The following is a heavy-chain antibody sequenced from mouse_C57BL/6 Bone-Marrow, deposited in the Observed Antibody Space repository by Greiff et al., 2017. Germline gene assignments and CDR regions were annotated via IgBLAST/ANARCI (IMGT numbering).Heavy chain of an antibody. CDR2: IHPNSGST. J-gene: IGHJ2*01. CDR3: ARKDYAPDY. V-gene: IGHV1-64*01. D-gene: IGHD2-4*01. CDR1: GYTFTSYW. Sequence: VQLQQPGAELVKPGASVKLSCKASGYTFTSYWMHWVKQRPGQGLEWIGMIHPNSGSTNYNEKFKSKATLTVDKSSSTAYMQLSSLTSEDSAVYYCARKDYAPDYWGQGTTLTVSS.